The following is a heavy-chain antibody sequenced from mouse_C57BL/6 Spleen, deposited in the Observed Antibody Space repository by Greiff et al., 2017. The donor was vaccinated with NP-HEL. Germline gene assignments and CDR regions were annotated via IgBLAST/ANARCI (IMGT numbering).Heavy chain of an antibody. J-gene: IGHJ3*01. Sequence: QVQLQQPGAELVMPGASVKLSCKASGYTFTSYWMHWVKQRPGQGLEWIGEIDPSDSYPNYNQKFKGKSTLTVDKSSSTAYMQLSSLTSEDSAVYYCARDDYREFAYWGQGTLVTVSA. V-gene: IGHV1-69*01. CDR3: ARDDYREFAY. D-gene: IGHD2-4*01. CDR2: IDPSDSYP. CDR1: GYTFTSYW.